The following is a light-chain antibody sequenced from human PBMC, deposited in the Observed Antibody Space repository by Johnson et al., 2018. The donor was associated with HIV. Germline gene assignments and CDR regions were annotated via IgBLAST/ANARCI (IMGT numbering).Light chain of an antibody. CDR1: SSNIGNNY. V-gene: IGLV1-51*01. CDR2: DNN. Sequence: QSVLTQPPSVSAAPGQKVTISCSGSSSNIGNNYVSWYQQLPGTAPKLLIYDNNKRPSGIPDRFSGSKPGTSATLGITGLQTGDEADYYCGTLDSSLSGYVFGAGTKITVL. CDR3: GTLDSSLSGYV. J-gene: IGLJ1*01.